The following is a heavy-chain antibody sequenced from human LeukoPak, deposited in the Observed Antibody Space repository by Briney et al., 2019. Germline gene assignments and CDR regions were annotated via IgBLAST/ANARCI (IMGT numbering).Heavy chain of an antibody. V-gene: IGHV4-34*01. Sequence: SETLSLTCAVYGGSFSGYYWSWIRQPPGKGLEWIGEINHSGSTYYNPSLKSRVTISVDTSKNQFSLKLSSVTAADTAVYYCARVSTYYYGSGTLGYWGQGTLVTVSS. CDR3: ARVSTYYYGSGTLGY. CDR1: GGSFSGYY. CDR2: INHSGST. J-gene: IGHJ4*02. D-gene: IGHD3-10*01.